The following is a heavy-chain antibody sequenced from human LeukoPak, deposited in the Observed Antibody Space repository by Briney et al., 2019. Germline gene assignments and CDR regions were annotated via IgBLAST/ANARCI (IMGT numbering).Heavy chain of an antibody. CDR3: AKDTPYYYDSSGYYES. V-gene: IGHV3-23*01. CDR2: ISDSGGST. J-gene: IGHJ5*02. Sequence: GGSLRLSCAASGFTFRSYAMSWVRQAPGKGLEWVSGISDSGGSTYYADSVKGRFTISRDNSKNTLYLQMNSLRAEDTAVYYCAKDTPYYYDSSGYYESWGQGTLATVSS. CDR1: GFTFRSYA. D-gene: IGHD3-22*01.